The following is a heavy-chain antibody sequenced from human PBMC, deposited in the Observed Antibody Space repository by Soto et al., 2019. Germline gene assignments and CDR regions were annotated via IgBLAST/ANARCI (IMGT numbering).Heavy chain of an antibody. V-gene: IGHV1-2*02. CDR2: ISPNSGGA. CDR3: ARDVGASPSMDLDF. D-gene: IGHD1-26*01. CDR1: GYTFTSYG. Sequence: ASVKVSCKASGYTFTSYGISWVRQAPGQGLEWMGWISPNSGGANYAQKFQGRVTVTRDTSISTAYMELSSLRSDDTAVYFCARDVGASPSMDLDFWGQGTLVTVSS. J-gene: IGHJ4*02.